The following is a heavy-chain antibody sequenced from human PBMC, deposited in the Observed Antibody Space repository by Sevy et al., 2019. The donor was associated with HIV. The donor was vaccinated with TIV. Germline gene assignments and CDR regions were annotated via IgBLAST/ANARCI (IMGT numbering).Heavy chain of an antibody. Sequence: GGSLRLSCAASGFTFSGSVIYWVRQPSGKGLEWVGRIRSKADSYATAYAASVKGRFTISRDDSKNTAFLQMNVLKTEDTAVHYCATPTMTSLDYFDYWGQGTLVTVSS. CDR2: IRSKADSYAT. CDR3: ATPTMTSLDYFDY. V-gene: IGHV3-73*01. J-gene: IGHJ4*02. D-gene: IGHD2-2*01. CDR1: GFTFSGSV.